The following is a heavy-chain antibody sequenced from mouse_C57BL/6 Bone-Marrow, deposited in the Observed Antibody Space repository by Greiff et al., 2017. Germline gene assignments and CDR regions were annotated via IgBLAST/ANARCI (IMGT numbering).Heavy chain of an antibody. D-gene: IGHD2-3*01. CDR2: IYPGSGST. Sequence: QVQLKQPGAELVKPGASVKMSCKASGYTFTSYWITWVKQRPGQGLEWIGDIYPGSGSTNYNEKFKSKATLTVDTSSSTAYMQLSSLTSEDSAVYYCARRGWLLRDFDYWAKAPLSQSPQ. CDR1: GYTFTSYW. J-gene: IGHJ2*01. V-gene: IGHV1-55*01. CDR3: ARRGWLLRDFDY.